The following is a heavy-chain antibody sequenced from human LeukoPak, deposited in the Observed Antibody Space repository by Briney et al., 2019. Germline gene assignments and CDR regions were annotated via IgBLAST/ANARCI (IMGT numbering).Heavy chain of an antibody. CDR3: ARAVYSSSSSPYYYYYMDV. CDR1: GGTFSSYA. Sequence: SVKVSCKASGGTFSSYAISWVRQAPGQGLEWMGGIIPIFGTANYAQKFQGRVTITTDESTSTAYMELSSLRSEDTAVYYCARAVYSSSSSPYYYYYMDVWGKGTTVTVSS. J-gene: IGHJ6*03. V-gene: IGHV1-69*05. D-gene: IGHD6-6*01. CDR2: IIPIFGTA.